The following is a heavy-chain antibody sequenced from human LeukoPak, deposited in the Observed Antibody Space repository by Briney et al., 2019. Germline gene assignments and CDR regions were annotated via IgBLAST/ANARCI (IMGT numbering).Heavy chain of an antibody. Sequence: GGSLRLSCAASGFTFSSYAMSWVRQAPGKGLEWFSAISGSGGSTYYADSVKGRFTISRDNSKNTLYLQMDSLRAEDTAVYYCANHYYDSSGYYYNYYYGMDVWGQGTTVTVSS. CDR2: ISGSGGST. CDR1: GFTFSSYA. D-gene: IGHD3-22*01. V-gene: IGHV3-23*01. J-gene: IGHJ6*02. CDR3: ANHYYDSSGYYYNYYYGMDV.